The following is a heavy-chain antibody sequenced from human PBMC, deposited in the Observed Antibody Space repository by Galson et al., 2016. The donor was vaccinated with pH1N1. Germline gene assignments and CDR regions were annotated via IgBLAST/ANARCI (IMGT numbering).Heavy chain of an antibody. CDR3: AHREVTITNAFDV. CDR2: IYWDDDE. D-gene: IGHD5-12*01. V-gene: IGHV2-5*02. J-gene: IGHJ3*01. Sequence: PALVKPTQTLTLTCTFSGFSISSSGMGVGWIRQPPGKALEWLAVIYWDDDERYSPSLKGRLTITKDTSKNQVVLTMTNMAPVDTGTYYCAHREVTITNAFDVWGPGTLVTVSS. CDR1: GFSISSSGMG.